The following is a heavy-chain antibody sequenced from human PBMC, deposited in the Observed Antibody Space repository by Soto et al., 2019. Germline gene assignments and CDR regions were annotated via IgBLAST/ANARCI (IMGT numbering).Heavy chain of an antibody. Sequence: ASVKVSCEAPGDTFTAYFILWVRQAPGQGLEWMGWINPNSGATHYAQKFQGRVTMTSDTSISSAYMESTGLTSDDTAVYYCATDTRYRSRWTYYTDYGLDVWGQGTTVTVSS. V-gene: IGHV1-2*02. CDR2: INPNSGAT. CDR3: ATDTRYRSRWTYYTDYGLDV. CDR1: GDTFTAYF. D-gene: IGHD6-13*01. J-gene: IGHJ6*02.